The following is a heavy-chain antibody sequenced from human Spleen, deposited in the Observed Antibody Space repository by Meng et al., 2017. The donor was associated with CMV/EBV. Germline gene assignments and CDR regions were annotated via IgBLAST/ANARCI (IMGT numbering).Heavy chain of an antibody. CDR2: ISSTSTYI. CDR1: EFTFSNYR. Sequence: GGSLRLSCAAFEFTFSNYRMNWVRQAPGKGLEWISFISSTSTYIDYADSVKGRFTISRDNAKNSLYLQMNSLRVEDTALYYCAKSPDYNFWSGSPFPPDYWGQGTLVTVSS. D-gene: IGHD3-3*01. J-gene: IGHJ4*02. V-gene: IGHV3-21*04. CDR3: AKSPDYNFWSGSPFPPDY.